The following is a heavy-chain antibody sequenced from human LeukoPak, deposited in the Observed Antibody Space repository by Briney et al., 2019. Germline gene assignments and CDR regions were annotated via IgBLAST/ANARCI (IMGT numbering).Heavy chain of an antibody. J-gene: IGHJ4*02. CDR2: ISSRSTYV. D-gene: IGHD1-26*01. V-gene: IGHV3-21*01. CDR1: GFAFSTYS. Sequence: GGSLRLSCAAPGFAFSTYSMNWVRQAPGKGLEWVPSISSRSTYVYYADSVKGRVTISRDNAKNSLYLQMNSLRAEDTAVYYCARVLSGCETTRCELDYWGQGTLVTVSS. CDR3: ARVLSGCETTRCELDY.